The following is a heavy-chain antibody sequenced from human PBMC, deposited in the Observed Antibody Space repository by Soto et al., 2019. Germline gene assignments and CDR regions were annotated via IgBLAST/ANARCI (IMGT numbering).Heavy chain of an antibody. Sequence: PGGSLRLSCAASGFTFSSYSMNWVRQAPGKGLEWVSSISSSSSSYIYYADSVKGRFTISRDNAKNSLYLQMNSLRAEDTAVYYCARDVYSYGFRQKPYYGMDVWGQGTTVTVSS. CDR3: ARDVYSYGFRQKPYYGMDV. CDR1: GFTFSSYS. J-gene: IGHJ6*02. V-gene: IGHV3-21*01. D-gene: IGHD5-18*01. CDR2: ISSSSSSYI.